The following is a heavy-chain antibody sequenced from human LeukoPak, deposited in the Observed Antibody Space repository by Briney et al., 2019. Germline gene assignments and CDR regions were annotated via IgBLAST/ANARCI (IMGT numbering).Heavy chain of an antibody. D-gene: IGHD3-22*01. CDR2: IIPIFGTA. CDR1: GGTFSSYA. V-gene: IGHV1-69*13. CDR3: AAGGGSGYYSRFDY. J-gene: IGHJ4*02. Sequence: SVKVSCKASGGTFSSYAISWVRQAPGQGLEWMGGIIPIFGTANYAQKFQGRVTITADESTSTAYMELSSLRSEDTAVYYCAAGGGSGYYSRFDYWGQGTLVTVSS.